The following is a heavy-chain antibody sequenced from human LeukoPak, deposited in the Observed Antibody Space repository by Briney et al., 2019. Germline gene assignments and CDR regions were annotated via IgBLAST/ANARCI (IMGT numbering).Heavy chain of an antibody. V-gene: IGHV4-61*02. CDR1: GGSVSSGRHY. D-gene: IGHD4-11*01. CDR2: IYSSGST. CDR3: ARDRAVSTSRYGMDV. J-gene: IGHJ6*02. Sequence: PSETLSLTCTVSGGSVSSGRHYWSWIRQPAGKALEWIGRIYSSGSTNYNPSLKSRVTMSVDTSKNQFSLKLTSVTAADTAVYYCARDRAVSTSRYGMDVWGQGTTVTVSS.